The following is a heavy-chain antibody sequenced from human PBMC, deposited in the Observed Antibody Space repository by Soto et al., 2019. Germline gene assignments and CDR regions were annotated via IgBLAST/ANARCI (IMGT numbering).Heavy chain of an antibody. CDR2: IYYSGST. Sequence: SETLSLTCTVSGGSISSGGYYWSWIRQHPGKGLEWIGYIYYSGSTYYNPSLKSRVTISVDTSKNQFSLKLSSVTAADTAVYYCARVRQAEYGPVNYYGMDVWGQGILVTLSS. V-gene: IGHV4-31*03. CDR1: GGSISSGGYY. CDR3: ARVRQAEYGPVNYYGMDV. D-gene: IGHD3-10*01. J-gene: IGHJ6*02.